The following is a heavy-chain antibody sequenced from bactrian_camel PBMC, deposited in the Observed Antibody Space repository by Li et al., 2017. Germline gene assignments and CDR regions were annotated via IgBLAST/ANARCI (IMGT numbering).Heavy chain of an antibody. D-gene: IGHD2*01. V-gene: IGHV3S31*01. J-gene: IGHJ6*01. CDR2: IYTGTGKT. CDR1: GYTYGSGT. Sequence: EVQLVESGGGSVQAGGALRLSCATSGYTYGSGTIAWFRQTPGSEREGVASIYTGTGKTYYSDSVQGRFTISKDNARKTVYLQMNSLQPDDTAMYYCAAGLKWCRQGYPTADFRYLGQGTQVTVS. CDR3: AAGLKWCRQGYPTADFRY.